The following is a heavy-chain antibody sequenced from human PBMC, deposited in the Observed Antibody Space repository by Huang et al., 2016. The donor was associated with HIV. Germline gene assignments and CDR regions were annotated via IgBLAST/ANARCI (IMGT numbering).Heavy chain of an antibody. CDR3: ARHREGPVAYYSGWGSHLNYMDV. J-gene: IGHJ6*03. Sequence: QLLLQESGPGLVKPSEALALTCAVSGGSIRSSDYHWGWIRQPPGKGLEWIGSIYLKGSTHYSPSLKSLVTIAVDPSKNLFFLNLTSMTAADTAVYYCARHREGPVAYYSGWGSHLNYMDVWGRGRTVVVSS. V-gene: IGHV4-39*01. CDR2: IYLKGST. D-gene: IGHD3-10*01. CDR1: GGSIRSSDYH.